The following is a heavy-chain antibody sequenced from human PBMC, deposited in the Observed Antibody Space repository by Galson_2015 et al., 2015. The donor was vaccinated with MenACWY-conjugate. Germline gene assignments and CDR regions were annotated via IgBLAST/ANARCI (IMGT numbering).Heavy chain of an antibody. D-gene: IGHD6-13*01. CDR2: INQDGSEK. V-gene: IGHV3-7*03. J-gene: IGHJ4*02. Sequence: SLRLSCAASGFTFSSYWMSWVRQAPGKGLEWVATINQDGSEKFHVDSVKGRFTISRDNAKNSLYLQMNSLRGDDTAVYYCARDSLLQQLAPVCAHWGQGTLVAVSS. CDR1: GFTFSSYW. CDR3: ARDSLLQQLAPVCAH.